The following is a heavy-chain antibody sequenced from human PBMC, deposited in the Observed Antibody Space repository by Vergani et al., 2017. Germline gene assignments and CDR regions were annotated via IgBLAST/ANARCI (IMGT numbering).Heavy chain of an antibody. CDR1: GYSFNSYW. CDR3: AKEVTLGVVGCYFDW. V-gene: IGHV5-51*03. CDR2: IYPGDSDT. J-gene: IGHJ4*02. D-gene: IGHD3-3*01. Sequence: EVQLVQSGAEVKTPGESLKISCKGSGYSFNSYWIGWVRQMHGKGLEWMGIIYPGDSDTRYSPSFQGQVTIDRDNSKNTLYLQMNSLRAEDTAVYYCAKEVTLGVVGCYFDWWSEGTLAAASS.